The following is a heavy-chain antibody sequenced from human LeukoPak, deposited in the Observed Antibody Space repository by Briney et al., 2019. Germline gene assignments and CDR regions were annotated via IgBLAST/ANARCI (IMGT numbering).Heavy chain of an antibody. CDR1: GGSFSGYY. J-gene: IGHJ4*02. CDR2: INHSGST. D-gene: IGHD3-9*01. CDR3: ARGGVRYFDWLSSGYYFDY. Sequence: SETLSLTCAVYGGSFSGYYWSWIRQPPGKGLEWIGEINHSGSTNYNPSLKGRVTISVDTSKNQFSLKLSSVTAADTAVYYCARGGVRYFDWLSSGYYFDYWGQGTLVTVSS. V-gene: IGHV4-34*01.